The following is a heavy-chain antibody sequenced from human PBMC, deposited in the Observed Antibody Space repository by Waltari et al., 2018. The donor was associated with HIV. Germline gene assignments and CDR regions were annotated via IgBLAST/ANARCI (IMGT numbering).Heavy chain of an antibody. Sequence: EVQLVESGGGLVQPGGSLRLSCAASGFPFNKYWMTWVRQAPGKGLGWGANIKQDESEKYYVDSLKGRFTISRDNAKNSLFLQMNSLRVEDTAVYYCAREALYDSSGYYFDYWGQGTLVTVSS. CDR2: IKQDESEK. D-gene: IGHD3-22*01. CDR3: AREALYDSSGYYFDY. J-gene: IGHJ4*02. V-gene: IGHV3-7*01. CDR1: GFPFNKYW.